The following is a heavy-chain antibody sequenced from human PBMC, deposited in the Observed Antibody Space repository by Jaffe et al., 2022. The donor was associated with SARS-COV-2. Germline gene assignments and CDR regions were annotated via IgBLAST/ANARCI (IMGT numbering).Heavy chain of an antibody. J-gene: IGHJ6*02. CDR1: GYTFTSYD. CDR3: AIRYSARYYYYGMDV. Sequence: QVQLVQSGAEVKKPGASVKVSCKASGYTFTSYDINWVRQATGQGLEWMGWMNPNSGNTGYAQKFQGRVTMTRNTSISTAYMELSSLRSEDTAVYYCAIRYSARYYYYGMDVWGQGTTVTVSS. D-gene: IGHD6-6*01. CDR2: MNPNSGNT. V-gene: IGHV1-8*01.